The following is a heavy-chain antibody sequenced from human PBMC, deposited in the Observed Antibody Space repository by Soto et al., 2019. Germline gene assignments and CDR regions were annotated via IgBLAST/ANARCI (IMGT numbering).Heavy chain of an antibody. CDR2: IGESGTPT. J-gene: IGHJ6*02. CDR1: GFTFSSYA. V-gene: IGHV3-23*01. D-gene: IGHD2-2*01. Sequence: EVQLLESGGGLVQPGGSLRLSCAASGFTFSSYAMKWVRQAPGKGLEWVSLIGESGTPTYYADSVKGRFTISRDNSGNTLFLEMYSMRAEHPAVYYCARYIPGVRYCGMDVWGQGTTVTVSS. CDR3: ARYIPGVRYCGMDV.